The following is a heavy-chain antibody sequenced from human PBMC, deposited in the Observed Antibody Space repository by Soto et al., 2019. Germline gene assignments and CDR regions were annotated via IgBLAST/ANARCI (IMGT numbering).Heavy chain of an antibody. CDR2: INSRGTTI. CDR1: GFVFRSYE. V-gene: IGHV3-48*03. Sequence: GGSLRLSCAASGFVFRSYEINWVRQAPGKGLEWFSYINSRGTTISYADSVKGRFTVSRDNANNSVSLQMNNLRAEDTAVYYCARVRHDSSGPFDYWGQGTLVTVSS. CDR3: ARVRHDSSGPFDY. D-gene: IGHD3-22*01. J-gene: IGHJ4*02.